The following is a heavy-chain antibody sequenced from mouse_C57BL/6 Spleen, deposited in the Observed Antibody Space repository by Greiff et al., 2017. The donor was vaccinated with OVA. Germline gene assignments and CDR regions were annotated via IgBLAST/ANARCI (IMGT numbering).Heavy chain of an antibody. CDR2: INPSNGGT. J-gene: IGHJ4*01. V-gene: IGHV1-53*01. Sequence: QVQLQQPGTELVKPGASVKLSCTASGFTFTSYWMHWVKQRPGQGLEWIGNINPSNGGTKYDEKFKSKATLTVDKSSSTAYMQLSILTSDDSAVYYCARGVTRLGDYWGQGTSVTVSS. CDR3: ARGVTRLGDY. D-gene: IGHD2-13*01. CDR1: GFTFTSYW.